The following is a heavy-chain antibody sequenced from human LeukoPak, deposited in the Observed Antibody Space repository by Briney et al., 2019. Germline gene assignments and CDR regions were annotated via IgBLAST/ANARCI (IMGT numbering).Heavy chain of an antibody. CDR2: INHSGST. CDR1: GGSFSGYY. CDR3: ARGEYSYGSFDY. Sequence: SETLSLTCAVYGGSFSGYYWSWIRQSPGKGLEWIGEINHSGSTNYNPSLKSRVTISVDRSKNQFSLKLCSVTAADTAVYYCARGEYSYGSFDYWSQGTLVTVSS. V-gene: IGHV4-34*01. J-gene: IGHJ4*02. D-gene: IGHD5-18*01.